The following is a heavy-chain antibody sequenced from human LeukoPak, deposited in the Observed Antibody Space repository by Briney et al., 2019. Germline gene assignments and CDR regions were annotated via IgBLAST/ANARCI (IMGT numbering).Heavy chain of an antibody. Sequence: SSETLSLTCAVYGGSFSGYYWSWIRQPPGKGLEWIGEINHSGSTNYNPSLKSRVTISVDTSKNQFSLKLSSVTAADTAVYHCASLVATPNYYYYYGMDVWGQGTTVTVSS. CDR3: ASLVATPNYYYYYGMDV. D-gene: IGHD1-26*01. CDR2: INHSGST. CDR1: GGSFSGYY. V-gene: IGHV4-34*01. J-gene: IGHJ6*02.